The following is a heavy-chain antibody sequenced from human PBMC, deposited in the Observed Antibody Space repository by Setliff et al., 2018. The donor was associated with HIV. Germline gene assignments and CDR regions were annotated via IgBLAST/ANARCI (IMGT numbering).Heavy chain of an antibody. Sequence: SETLSLTCTVSGGSISSGSYYWNWIRQPAGKGLEWIGRIYTSGSTNYNPSLKSRVTISVDTSKNQFSLKLSSVTAADTAVYYCAREDYYYYGMDVWGQGTLVTVSS. CDR1: GGSISSGSYY. J-gene: IGHJ6*02. CDR3: AREDYYYYGMDV. V-gene: IGHV4-61*02. CDR2: IYTSGST.